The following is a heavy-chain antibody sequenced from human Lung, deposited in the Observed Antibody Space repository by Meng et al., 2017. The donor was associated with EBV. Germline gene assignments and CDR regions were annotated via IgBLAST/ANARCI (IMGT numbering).Heavy chain of an antibody. V-gene: IGHV4-30-4*01. D-gene: IGHD3-22*01. J-gene: IGHJ6*02. CDR2: IFYSGGS. Sequence: GPGLVKPSLNLSLTLPVPGGPIGSGGYFWTWLRQSPGKGLEWIGFIFYSGGSSYNSSLLSRYTISVDTSKNQFSLKFGSLTAADTAVYYCARRPKTYYDRTGLFNHYGLDVWGQGTAVTVSS. CDR3: ARRPKTYYDRTGLFNHYGLDV. CDR1: GGPIGSGGYF.